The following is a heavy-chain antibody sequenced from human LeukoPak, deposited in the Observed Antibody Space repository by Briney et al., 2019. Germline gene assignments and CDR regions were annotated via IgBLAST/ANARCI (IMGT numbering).Heavy chain of an antibody. J-gene: IGHJ5*02. V-gene: IGHV3-48*04. CDR3: ARVLGIAAAGTHNWFDP. D-gene: IGHD6-13*01. CDR2: ISSSSSTI. CDR1: GFTFSSYS. Sequence: GGSLRLSCAASGFTFSSYSMNWVRQAPGKGLEWVSYISSSSSTIYYEDSVEGRFTISRDNAKNSLYLQMNSLRAEDTAVYYCARVLGIAAAGTHNWFDPWGQGTLVTVSS.